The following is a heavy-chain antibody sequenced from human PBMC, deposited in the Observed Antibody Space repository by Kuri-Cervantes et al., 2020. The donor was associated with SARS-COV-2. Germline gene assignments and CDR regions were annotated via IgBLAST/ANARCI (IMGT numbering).Heavy chain of an antibody. Sequence: SETLSLTCSVSGGAISGNYWSWIRQPPGKGLEWIGSAYHSEPPHYNPSLKSRVSIVVDTSSNQFSLKLRSVTTADTAVYYCARVVREEFSSLLTNWLDPWGQGVLVTVSS. CDR1: GGAISGNY. J-gene: IGHJ5*02. D-gene: IGHD6-13*01. CDR3: ARVVREEFSSLLTNWLDP. CDR2: AYHSEPP. V-gene: IGHV4-59*01.